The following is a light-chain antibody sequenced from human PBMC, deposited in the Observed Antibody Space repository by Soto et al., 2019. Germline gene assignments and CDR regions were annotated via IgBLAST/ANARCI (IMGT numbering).Light chain of an antibody. CDR1: SSDVGGYNY. CDR3: SSSAGTNNYV. CDR2: EGA. Sequence: QSVLTQPPCASGSAGESVTISCTGTSSDVGGYNYVSWYQQHPGKAPKLMIFEGAKRPSRVPDRFSGSKSDNTASLTVSGLQAEDEAHSYCSSSAGTNNYVFGTGPKVTVL. V-gene: IGLV2-8*01. J-gene: IGLJ1*01.